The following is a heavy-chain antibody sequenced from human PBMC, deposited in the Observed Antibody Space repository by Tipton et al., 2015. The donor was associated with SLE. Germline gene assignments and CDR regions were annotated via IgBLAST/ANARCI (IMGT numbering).Heavy chain of an antibody. V-gene: IGHV4-38-2*01. CDR1: TYSISNGHY. CDR3: ARSREGLADH. CDR2: VYHTGST. J-gene: IGHJ4*02. Sequence: TLSLTCSVSTYSISNGHYWAWVRQPPGKGLEWIGTVYHTGSTYYNPSLKSRVTISVDTSKNQFSLRLRFVTAADTAMYYCARSREGLADHWGQGTLVTVSS.